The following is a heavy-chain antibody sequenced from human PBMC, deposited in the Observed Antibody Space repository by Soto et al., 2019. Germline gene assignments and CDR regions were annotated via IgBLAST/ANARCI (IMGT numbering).Heavy chain of an antibody. Sequence: EVQLVESGGGLVQPGGSLRLSCAASGFTFSSYSMNWVRQAPGKGLEWVSYISSSSTIYYADSVKGRFTISRDNAKNSLYLQMNSLRDEDTAVYYCARRDGGNSPDYYYYGMDVWGQGTTVTVSS. J-gene: IGHJ6*02. V-gene: IGHV3-48*02. D-gene: IGHD2-21*02. CDR1: GFTFSSYS. CDR2: ISSSSTI. CDR3: ARRDGGNSPDYYYYGMDV.